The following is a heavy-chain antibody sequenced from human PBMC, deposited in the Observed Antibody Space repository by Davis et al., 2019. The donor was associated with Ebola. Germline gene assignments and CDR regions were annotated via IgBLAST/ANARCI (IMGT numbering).Heavy chain of an antibody. V-gene: IGHV3-30*02. Sequence: GESLKISCAASGFTFSSYGMHWVRQAPGKGLEWVAFIRYDGSNKYYADSVKGRFTISRDNSKNTLYLQMNSLRSEDTAVYFCAESMTTVTKKSYGMDVWGSGTTVAVSS. CDR2: IRYDGSNK. CDR3: AESMTTVTKKSYGMDV. CDR1: GFTFSSYG. J-gene: IGHJ6*04. D-gene: IGHD4-11*01.